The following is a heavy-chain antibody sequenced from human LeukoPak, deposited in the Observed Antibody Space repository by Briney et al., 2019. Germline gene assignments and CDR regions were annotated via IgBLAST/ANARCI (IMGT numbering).Heavy chain of an antibody. D-gene: IGHD6-19*01. V-gene: IGHV3-11*04. CDR1: GFTFSDYY. CDR2: ISSSGSTI. Sequence: PGGSLRLSCAASGFTFSDYYMSWIRQAPGKGLEWVSYISSSGSTIYYADSVKGRFTISRDNAKNSLYLQMNSLRAEGTAVYYCAREKAVAGTQFDYWGQGTLVTVSS. J-gene: IGHJ4*02. CDR3: AREKAVAGTQFDY.